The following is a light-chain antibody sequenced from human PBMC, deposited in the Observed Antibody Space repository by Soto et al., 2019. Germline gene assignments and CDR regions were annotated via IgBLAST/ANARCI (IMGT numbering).Light chain of an antibody. CDR2: GAS. J-gene: IGKJ1*01. CDR3: QQYGSSPCT. Sequence: EIVLTQSPGTLSLSPGERATLSCRASQSVSSGYLAWYQQKPGQAPRLLIYGASSRATGIPDKFSGSGSGTDFILTISRLEPEDFAVYYCQQYGSSPCTFGQGTKVDIK. CDR1: QSVSSGY. V-gene: IGKV3-20*01.